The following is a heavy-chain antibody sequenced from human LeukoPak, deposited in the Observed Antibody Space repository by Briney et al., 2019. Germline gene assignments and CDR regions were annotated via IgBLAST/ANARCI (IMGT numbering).Heavy chain of an antibody. CDR2: ISSSCSTI. V-gene: IGHV3-48*03. CDR3: AKAGYCSSTSCYLDY. D-gene: IGHD2-2*01. Sequence: GGSLRLSCAASGFTFSSYEMNWVRQAPGKGLEWVSYISSSCSTIYYAASVKGRFTISRDTAKNSLYLQMNSLRAEDMALYYCAKAGYCSSTSCYLDYWGQGTLVTVSS. CDR1: GFTFSSYE. J-gene: IGHJ4*02.